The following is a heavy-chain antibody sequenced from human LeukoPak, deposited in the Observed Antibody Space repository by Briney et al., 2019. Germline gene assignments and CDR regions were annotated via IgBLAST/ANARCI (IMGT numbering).Heavy chain of an antibody. D-gene: IGHD3-22*01. CDR2: ISDSGGRT. CDR3: AKRGVVIRVILVGFHKEAYYFDS. Sequence: GGSLRLSRPVCGMILSYYGLSWLRPAPGRGLEWVAGISDSGGRTNYADSVKGRFTISRDNPKNTLYLQMNSLRAEDTAVYFCAKRGVVIRVILVGFHKEAYYFDSWGQGALVTVSS. V-gene: IGHV3-23*01. CDR1: GMILSYYG. J-gene: IGHJ4*02.